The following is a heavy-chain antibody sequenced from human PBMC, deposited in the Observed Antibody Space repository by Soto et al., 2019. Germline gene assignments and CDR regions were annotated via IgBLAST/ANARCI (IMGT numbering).Heavy chain of an antibody. CDR3: SMVAYNHGWICGY. D-gene: IGHD6-19*01. J-gene: IGHJ4*01. CDR2: IKQDGSEK. Sequence: GSLRLSCTASALTFSTYWMSWVRQAPGKGLEWVANIKQDGSEKYYVDSVEGRCTLTRDNAKNSLHLQMNSLRAEDTAFYFCSMVAYNHGWICGYWGQGTLVTVS. V-gene: IGHV3-7*01. CDR1: ALTFSTYW.